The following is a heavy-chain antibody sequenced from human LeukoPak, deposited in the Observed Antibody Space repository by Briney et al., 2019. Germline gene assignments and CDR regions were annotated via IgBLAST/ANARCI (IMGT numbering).Heavy chain of an antibody. V-gene: IGHV3-48*02. D-gene: IGHD2-21*02. CDR2: ISSSSSRI. J-gene: IGHJ4*02. Sequence: PEGSLRLSCAASGFTFSSLTMNWVRQAPGKGLEWVSYISSSSSRIYYADSVKGRFTVTRDNAKNSMYLQMNSLRDEDTAVYYCARGLPYCGGDCFRALDYWGQGTLVTVSS. CDR1: GFTFSSLT. CDR3: ARGLPYCGGDCFRALDY.